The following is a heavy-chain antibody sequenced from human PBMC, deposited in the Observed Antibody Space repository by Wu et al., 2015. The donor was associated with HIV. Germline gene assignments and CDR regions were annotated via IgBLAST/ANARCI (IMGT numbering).Heavy chain of an antibody. D-gene: IGHD3-22*01. J-gene: IGHJ3*02. CDR1: GYTFTSYY. V-gene: IGHV1-46*01. Sequence: QVQLVQSGAEVKKPGASVKVSCKASGYTFTSYYMHWVRQAPGQGLEWMGIINPSGGSTSYAQKFQGRVTMTRDTSTSTVYMELSSLRSEDTAVYYCARESRGLRGYNAFDIWGQGTMVTVSS. CDR3: ARESRGLRGYNAFDI. CDR2: INPSGGST.